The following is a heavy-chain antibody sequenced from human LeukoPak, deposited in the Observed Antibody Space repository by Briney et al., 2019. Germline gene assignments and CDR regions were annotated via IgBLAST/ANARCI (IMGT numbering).Heavy chain of an antibody. D-gene: IGHD1-26*01. J-gene: IGHJ4*02. CDR1: GFRFNTYW. Sequence: PGGSLRLSCAASGFRFNTYWMSWVRQAPGKGLEWVANIKQDGSEKYYVDSVKGRFTISRDNAKNSLYLQMNSLRAEDTAVYYCARSGGSFLGGQGTLVTVSS. CDR3: ARSGGSFL. CDR2: IKQDGSEK. V-gene: IGHV3-7*01.